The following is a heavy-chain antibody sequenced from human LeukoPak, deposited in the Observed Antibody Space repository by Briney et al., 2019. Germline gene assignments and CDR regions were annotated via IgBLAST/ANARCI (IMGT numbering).Heavy chain of an antibody. V-gene: IGHV4-4*07. CDR1: RGSFTSEH. J-gene: IGHJ2*01. CDR2: VDSRGNA. CDR3: ARDANGGWYSDWFFDL. D-gene: IGHD6-19*01. Sequence: SETLSLTCTVSRGSFTSEHWNWVRQTAGKGLEWIGRVDSRGNANYNPSLRSRVALSADTSKNQFFLRLNSVTAADTAVYYCARDANGGWYSDWFFDLWGRGTLVTVSS.